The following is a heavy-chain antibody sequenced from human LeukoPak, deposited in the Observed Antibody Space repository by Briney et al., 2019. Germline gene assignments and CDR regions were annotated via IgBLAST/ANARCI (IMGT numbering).Heavy chain of an antibody. CDR2: VYTSGST. CDR3: ARQTGSGLFILP. J-gene: IGHJ4*02. CDR1: GGSISSGSYY. Sequence: SETLSLTCTVSGGSISSGSYYWSWIRQPAGKGLEWIGRVYTSGSTNYNPSLKSRVTISVDTSKDQFSLRLTSVTAADTAVYYCARQTGSGLFILPGGQGTLVTVSS. D-gene: IGHD3/OR15-3a*01. V-gene: IGHV4-61*02.